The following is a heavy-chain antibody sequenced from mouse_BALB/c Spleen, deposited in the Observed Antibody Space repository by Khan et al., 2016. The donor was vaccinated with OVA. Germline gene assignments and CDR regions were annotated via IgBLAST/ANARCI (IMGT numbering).Heavy chain of an antibody. Sequence: EVELVESGGDLVKPGGSLKLSCAASGFTFSSYGMSWVRQTPDKRLEWVATISSGGDYTYYPDSVKGRFPISRDNAKNTLYLQMSSLKSEDTAMYYCASHLTGSFAYWGQGTLVTVSA. CDR2: ISSGGDYT. CDR3: ASHLTGSFAY. D-gene: IGHD4-1*01. V-gene: IGHV5-6*01. J-gene: IGHJ3*01. CDR1: GFTFSSYG.